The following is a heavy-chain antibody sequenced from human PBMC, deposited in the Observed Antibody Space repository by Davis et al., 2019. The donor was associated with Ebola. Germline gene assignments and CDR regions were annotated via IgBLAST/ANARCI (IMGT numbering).Heavy chain of an antibody. CDR1: GNSFTSHW. V-gene: IGHV5-51*01. CDR3: ATLRRTITGMDDGFDI. Sequence: GESLKISCKDSGNSFTSHWIGWVRQMPGKGLDWMGIIYTGDSDTRYSPSFRGQVTISADKSFKTAFLHWSSLKASDTAMYYCATLRRTITGMDDGFDIWGQGTMVTVSP. J-gene: IGHJ3*02. CDR2: IYTGDSDT. D-gene: IGHD2-8*02.